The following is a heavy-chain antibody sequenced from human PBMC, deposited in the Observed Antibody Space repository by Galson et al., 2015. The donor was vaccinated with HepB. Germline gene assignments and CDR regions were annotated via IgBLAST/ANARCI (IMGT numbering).Heavy chain of an antibody. CDR2: INEDGSTK. CDR1: GFGLSDSW. CDR3: ARGNNPNY. Sequence: SLRLSCAASGFGLSDSWMTWVRQSAGRGLEWVANINEDGSTKFYLDSVKGRFTISRDNAKNSVFLQMNNLRADDTAVYYCARGNNPNYWGQGTLVTVSS. D-gene: IGHD1/OR15-1a*01. V-gene: IGHV3-7*03. J-gene: IGHJ4*02.